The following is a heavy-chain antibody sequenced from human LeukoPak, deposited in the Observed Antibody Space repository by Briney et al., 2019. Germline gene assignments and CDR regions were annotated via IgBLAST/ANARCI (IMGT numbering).Heavy chain of an antibody. J-gene: IGHJ4*02. V-gene: IGHV4-59*08. CDR3: ARHFAYSSSSYFDY. Sequence: GSLRLSCAASGFTFDDYGMSWVRQAPGKGLEWIGYVYYTGSTNYNPSPESRVTMFEDKSKNQFSLRLYSVTVADTAVYYCARHFAYSSSSYFDYWGQGSLVT. CDR2: VYYTGST. CDR1: GFTFDDYG. D-gene: IGHD6-6*01.